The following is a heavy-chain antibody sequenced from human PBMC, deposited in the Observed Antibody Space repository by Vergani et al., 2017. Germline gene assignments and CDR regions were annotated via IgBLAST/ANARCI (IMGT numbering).Heavy chain of an antibody. D-gene: IGHD3-3*01. CDR2: IIPIFGTA. V-gene: IGHV1-69*12. CDR1: GGTFSSYA. J-gene: IGHJ6*03. Sequence: QVQLVQSGAEVKKPGSSVKVSCKASGGTFSSYAISWVRQAPGQGLEWMGGIIPIFGTANYAQKFQGRVTITADGSTSTAYMELSSLRSEDTAVYYCARVFGGAPSGDYYYYMDVWGKGTTVTVSS. CDR3: ARVFGGAPSGDYYYYMDV.